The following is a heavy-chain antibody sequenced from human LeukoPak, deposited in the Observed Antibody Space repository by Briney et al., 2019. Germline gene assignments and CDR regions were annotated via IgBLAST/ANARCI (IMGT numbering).Heavy chain of an antibody. Sequence: GASVKVSCKASGYTFTDYHIHWVRQAPGQGLEWMGWINPKSGGTDYAQKFQGRVTMTRDTSISTAYMELSRLRSDDTAMYYCARDVIDYSSSSNPWGQGTLVTVSS. V-gene: IGHV1-2*02. D-gene: IGHD6-6*01. J-gene: IGHJ5*02. CDR2: INPKSGGT. CDR1: GYTFTDYH. CDR3: ARDVIDYSSSSNP.